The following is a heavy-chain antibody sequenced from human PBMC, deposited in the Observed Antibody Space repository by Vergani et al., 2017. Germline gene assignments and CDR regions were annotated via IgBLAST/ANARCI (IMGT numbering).Heavy chain of an antibody. CDR1: GFTFSSYW. D-gene: IGHD2-15*01. CDR2: IKQDGSEK. Sequence: EVQLVESGGGLVQPGGSLRLSCVASGFTFSSYWMSWVRQAPGKGLEWVANIKQDGSEKYYVDSVKGRFTISRDNAKNSLYLQMNSLRAEDTAVYYCARGGRYCSGGSCYSVVDFDYWGQGTLVTVSS. V-gene: IGHV3-7*01. CDR3: ARGGRYCSGGSCYSVVDFDY. J-gene: IGHJ4*02.